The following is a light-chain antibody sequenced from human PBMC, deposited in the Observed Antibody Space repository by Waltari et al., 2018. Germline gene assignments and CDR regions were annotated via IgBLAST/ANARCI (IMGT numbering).Light chain of an antibody. V-gene: IGLV1-44*01. J-gene: IGLJ3*02. CDR1: NSNIGRNA. CDR2: TDN. CDR3: ATWDDSLNGWV. Sequence: QSVLTQPPSASGTPGQRVTISCSGSNSNIGRNAVNWYQQLPETAPKLLIYTDNRRPYGVPDRFSGPKSGTSASLAISGLQSEDEADYHCATWDDSLNGWVFGGGTKVTVL.